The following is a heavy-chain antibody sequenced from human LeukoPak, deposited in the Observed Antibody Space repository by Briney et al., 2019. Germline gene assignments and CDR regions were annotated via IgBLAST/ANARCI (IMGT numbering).Heavy chain of an antibody. CDR1: GLTFSNYA. V-gene: IGHV3-23*01. Sequence: GGSLRLSCAASGLTFSNYAMTWVRQAPGKGLEWVAGISGSGGGTKYADSVKGRFTISRDNSKNTLYLQMNDLRVDDAAVYFCAKRGVVIRVILVGFHKEAYYFDYWGQGTPVTVAS. CDR3: AKRGVVIRVILVGFHKEAYYFDY. D-gene: IGHD3-22*01. J-gene: IGHJ4*02. CDR2: ISGSGGGT.